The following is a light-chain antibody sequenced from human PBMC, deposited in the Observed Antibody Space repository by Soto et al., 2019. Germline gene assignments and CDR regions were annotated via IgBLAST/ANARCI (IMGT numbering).Light chain of an antibody. CDR1: RSNIGATYD. CDR3: QSYGSSLSHWV. J-gene: IGLJ3*02. Sequence: QSVLTHPPSVSGAPGQRVTISCTGSRSNIGATYDVHWYQQLPRTAPRLLIYGNNKRPSGVPDRFSGSKSVTSASLAITGLHAEDEAGYYCQSYGSSLSHWVFGRGTKLTVL. V-gene: IGLV1-40*01. CDR2: GNN.